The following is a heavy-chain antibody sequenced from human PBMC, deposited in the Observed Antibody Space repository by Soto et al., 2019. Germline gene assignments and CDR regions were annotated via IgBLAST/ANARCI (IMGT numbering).Heavy chain of an antibody. CDR3: ADGYCSGGSCYGSFDY. Sequence: SETLSLTCTVSGGSISSRSYYWGWIRQPPGKGLEWIGSIYYSGSTYYNPSLKSRVTISVDTSKNQFSLKLSSVTAADTAVYYCADGYCSGGSCYGSFDYWGQGTLVTVSS. CDR1: GGSISSRSYY. V-gene: IGHV4-39*01. J-gene: IGHJ4*02. CDR2: IYYSGST. D-gene: IGHD2-15*01.